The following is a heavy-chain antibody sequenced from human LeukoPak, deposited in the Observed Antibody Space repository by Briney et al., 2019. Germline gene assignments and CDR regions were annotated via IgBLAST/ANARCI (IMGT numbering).Heavy chain of an antibody. V-gene: IGHV4-59*01. Sequence: SETLSLTCIVSGVSISGSYWSWIRQPPGKGLEWIGYVYYRGNTNYNPSLKSRVTISVDMSKIQFSLKLRSVTTADTAVYYCARDRSAAPADYWGQGTLVTVSS. D-gene: IGHD6-13*01. J-gene: IGHJ4*02. CDR1: GVSISGSY. CDR3: ARDRSAAPADY. CDR2: VYYRGNT.